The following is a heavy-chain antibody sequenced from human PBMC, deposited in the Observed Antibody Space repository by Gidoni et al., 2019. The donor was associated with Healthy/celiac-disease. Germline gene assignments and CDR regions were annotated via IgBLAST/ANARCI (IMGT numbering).Heavy chain of an antibody. CDR2: ISSSSSYI. CDR3: ARGAREGIAAPFPPDYYYYYGMDV. V-gene: IGHV3-21*01. D-gene: IGHD6-13*01. CDR1: GFTCSSYS. J-gene: IGHJ6*02. Sequence: EVQLVESGGGLVEPGGSLRLCCTASGFTCSSYSMNWVRKAPGKGLGWVSSISSSSSYIYYADSVKGRFTISRANAKNSLYLQMNSLRAEDTAVYYCARGAREGIAAPFPPDYYYYYGMDVWGHGTTVTVSS.